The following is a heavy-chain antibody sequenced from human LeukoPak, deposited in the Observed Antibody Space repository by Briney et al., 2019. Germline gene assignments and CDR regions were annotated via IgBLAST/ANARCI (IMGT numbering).Heavy chain of an antibody. D-gene: IGHD6-13*01. Sequence: SETLSLTCTVSGGSINTYYWSWIRQPAGKGLEWIGRIYSSGSTNYSPSLKSRVTISIDTSKNQFSLKLNSVTAADTAVYYCAREPSYSSSWYGYWGQGTLVTVSS. CDR2: IYSSGST. J-gene: IGHJ4*02. V-gene: IGHV4-4*07. CDR3: AREPSYSSSWYGY. CDR1: GGSINTYY.